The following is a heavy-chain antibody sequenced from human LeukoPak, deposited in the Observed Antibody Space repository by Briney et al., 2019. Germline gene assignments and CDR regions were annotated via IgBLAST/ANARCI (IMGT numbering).Heavy chain of an antibody. CDR3: ARDGRDSYGNYFDY. J-gene: IGHJ4*02. D-gene: IGHD5-18*01. V-gene: IGHV3-20*04. Sequence: GGSLRLSCAASGFTFDDYGMSWVRQAPGKGLEWVSGISWNGGSTGYADSVKGRFTISRDNAKNSLYLQMNSLRAEDTALYYCARDGRDSYGNYFDYWGQGTLVTVSS. CDR1: GFTFDDYG. CDR2: ISWNGGST.